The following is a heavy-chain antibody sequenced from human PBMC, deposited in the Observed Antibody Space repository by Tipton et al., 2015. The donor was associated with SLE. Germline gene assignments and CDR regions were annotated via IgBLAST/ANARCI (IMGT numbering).Heavy chain of an antibody. J-gene: IGHJ6*03. V-gene: IGHV4-59*01. CDR1: GGSISSYY. Sequence: TLSLTCTVSGGSISSYYWSWIRQPPGKGLEWIGYIYYSGSTNYNPSLKSRVTISVDTSKNQFSLKLSSVTAADTAVYYGARAGGIAARSYYYHSCCMDVWGKGTTVTVSS. CDR3: ARAGGIAARSYYYHSCCMDV. D-gene: IGHD6-6*01. CDR2: IYYSGST.